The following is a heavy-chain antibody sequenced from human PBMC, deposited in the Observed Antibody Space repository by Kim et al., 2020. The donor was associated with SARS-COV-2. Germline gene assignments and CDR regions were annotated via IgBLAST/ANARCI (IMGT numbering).Heavy chain of an antibody. J-gene: IGHJ4*02. CDR2: INPNSGGT. CDR1: GYTFTGYY. D-gene: IGHD5-12*01. V-gene: IGHV1-2*02. CDR3: ARVVATAPAFDY. Sequence: ASVKVSCKASGYTFTGYYMHWVRQAPGQGLEWMGWINPNSGGTNYAQKFQGRVTMTRDTSISTAYMELSRLRSDDTAVYYCARVVATAPAFDYWGQGTLVTVSS.